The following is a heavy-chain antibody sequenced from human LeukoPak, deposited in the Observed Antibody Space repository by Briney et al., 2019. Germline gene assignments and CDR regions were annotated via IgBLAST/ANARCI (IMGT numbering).Heavy chain of an antibody. J-gene: IGHJ5*02. CDR2: IYYSGST. D-gene: IGHD3-22*01. CDR3: ARRGYYYDSSGYYP. CDR1: GGSISSTTYY. V-gene: IGHV4-39*01. Sequence: SETLSLTCSVSGGSISSTTYYWAWIRQPPGKGLEWIGTIYYSGSTYYNPSLKSRVTISVDTSKNQFSLKLSSVTAADTAVYYCARRGYYYDSSGYYPWGQGTLVTVSS.